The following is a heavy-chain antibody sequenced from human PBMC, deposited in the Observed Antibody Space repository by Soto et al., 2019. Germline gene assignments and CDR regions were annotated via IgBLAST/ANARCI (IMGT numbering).Heavy chain of an antibody. Sequence: ASVKVSCKASGYTFTGYALHWVRQAPGQRLEWMGWINAGNGNTKYSRKFQGRVTITRDTSASTAYMELSSLRSEDTAVYYCARSIVVVSALDYWGQGPLVTGSS. J-gene: IGHJ4*02. CDR1: GYTFTGYA. D-gene: IGHD2-21*01. CDR2: INAGNGNT. CDR3: ARSIVVVSALDY. V-gene: IGHV1-3*01.